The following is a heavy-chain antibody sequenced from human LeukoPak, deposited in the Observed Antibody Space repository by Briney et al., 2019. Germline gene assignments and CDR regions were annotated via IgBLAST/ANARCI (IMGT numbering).Heavy chain of an antibody. D-gene: IGHD2-21*02. Sequence: SVKVSCKASGGTFSSYAISWVRQAPGQGLEWMGGIIPIFGTANYAQKFQGRVTITADESTSTAYMELRSLRSDDTAVYYCARGGSRVVTYGNFDYWGQGTLVTVSS. J-gene: IGHJ4*02. CDR3: ARGGSRVVTYGNFDY. V-gene: IGHV1-69*13. CDR2: IIPIFGTA. CDR1: GGTFSSYA.